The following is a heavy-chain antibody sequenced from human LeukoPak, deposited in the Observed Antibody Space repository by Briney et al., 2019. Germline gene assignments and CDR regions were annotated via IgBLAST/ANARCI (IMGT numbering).Heavy chain of an antibody. CDR2: IYQSGST. CDR1: GGSISNYY. V-gene: IGHV4-59*12. Sequence: PSETLSLACTVSGGSISNYYWSWIRQPPGKGLEWIGYIYQSGSTDYNPSLKSRVTISVDTSKNQFSLKLSSVTAADTAVYYCARGQGGGSSSWYDYWGQGTLVTVSS. J-gene: IGHJ4*02. CDR3: ARGQGGGSSSWYDY. D-gene: IGHD6-13*01.